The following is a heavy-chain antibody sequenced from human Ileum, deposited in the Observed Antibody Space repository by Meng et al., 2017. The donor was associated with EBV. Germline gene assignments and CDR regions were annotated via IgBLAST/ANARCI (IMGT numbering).Heavy chain of an antibody. Sequence: VELEEWGGGLLKPSQTLSRTCAVYGGSFSGYYWSWIRQPPGKGLEWIGEINHSGSTNYNPSLKSRVTISVDTSKNQFSLKLSSVTAADTAVYYCARGNKVSDRGFDYWGQGTLVTVSS. CDR1: GGSFSGYY. V-gene: IGHV4-34*01. D-gene: IGHD3-10*01. CDR2: INHSGST. CDR3: ARGNKVSDRGFDY. J-gene: IGHJ4*02.